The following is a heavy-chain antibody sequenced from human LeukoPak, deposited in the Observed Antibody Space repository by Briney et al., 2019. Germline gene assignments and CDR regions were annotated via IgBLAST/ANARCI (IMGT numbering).Heavy chain of an antibody. J-gene: IGHJ3*02. V-gene: IGHV1-18*01. D-gene: IGHD3-3*01. CDR3: VRPMGFGTLDAFDI. CDR1: GYTFTSYG. Sequence: ASVKVSCKASGYTFTSYGISWVRQAPGQGLERMGWISAYNGNTNYAQKLQGRVTMTTDTSTSTAYMELRSLRSDDTAVYYCVRPMGFGTLDAFDIWGQGTMVTVSS. CDR2: ISAYNGNT.